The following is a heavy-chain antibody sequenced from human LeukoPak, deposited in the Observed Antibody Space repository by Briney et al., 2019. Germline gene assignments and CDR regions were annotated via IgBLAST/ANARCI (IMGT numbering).Heavy chain of an antibody. Sequence: PGGSLRLSCAASGFTFSTYAVNWVRQAPGKGLEWVSTISGSGDSTYYADSVKGRFTISRDNAKNSLYLQMTSLRAEDTAVYYCARGYGDSSGFYWGQGTLVTVSS. D-gene: IGHD3-22*01. CDR3: ARGYGDSSGFY. CDR2: ISGSGDST. V-gene: IGHV3-21*06. J-gene: IGHJ4*02. CDR1: GFTFSTYA.